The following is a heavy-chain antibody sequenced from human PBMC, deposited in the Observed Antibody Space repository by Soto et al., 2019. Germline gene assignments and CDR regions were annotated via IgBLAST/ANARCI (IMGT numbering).Heavy chain of an antibody. J-gene: IGHJ4*02. CDR3: VRDLGCDYGMCSRFDY. Sequence: PGGSLRLSCAASGFSFSSYEMNWVRQAPGKGPEWISYINSGGSTTSYADSVKGRFTISRDNAKNSLDLQMNSLRAEDTAVYYCVRDLGCDYGMCSRFDYWGQGTQVSVSS. CDR1: GFSFSSYE. CDR2: INSGGSTT. V-gene: IGHV3-48*03. D-gene: IGHD3-10*01.